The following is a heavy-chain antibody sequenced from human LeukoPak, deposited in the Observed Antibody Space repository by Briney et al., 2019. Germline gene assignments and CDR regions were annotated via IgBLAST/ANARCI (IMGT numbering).Heavy chain of an antibody. D-gene: IGHD3-10*01. CDR1: GASMRTYY. Sequence: SETLSLTCTVSGASMRTYYWSWIRQPPGKGLEWIGFIYHSGSTDYNPSLKSRGTISVDTSKNQFSLKLSSVTAADTAVYYCARTNYYGSGSYYPDLWGQGTLVAVSS. J-gene: IGHJ5*02. V-gene: IGHV4-59*08. CDR3: ARTNYYGSGSYYPDL. CDR2: IYHSGST.